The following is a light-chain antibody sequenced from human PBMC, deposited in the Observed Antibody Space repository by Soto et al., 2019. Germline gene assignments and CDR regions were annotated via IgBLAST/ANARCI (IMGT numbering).Light chain of an antibody. CDR1: PSTSDNY. CDR3: QQYGSSPLT. Sequence: EIVLTQSPGTLSLSPGERATLSCRASPSTSDNYLAWYQQRSGQAPRLVIYGASSRASAVPDRFSGSGSGEDFTLTISRLEPEDFAVYYCQQYGSSPLTLGGGTKVDIK. V-gene: IGKV3-20*01. CDR2: GAS. J-gene: IGKJ4*01.